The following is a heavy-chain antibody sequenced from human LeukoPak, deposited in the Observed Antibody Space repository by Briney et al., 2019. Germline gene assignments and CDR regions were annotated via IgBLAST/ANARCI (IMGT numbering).Heavy chain of an antibody. CDR2: IYHSGST. D-gene: IGHD6-19*01. CDR1: GYSISSGYY. Sequence: SETLSLTCTVSGYSISSGYYWGWIRQPPGKGLEWIGSIYHSGSTYHNPSLKSRVTISVGTSKNQFSLKLSSVTAADTAVYYCARGSSVAGFFDYWGQGTLVTVSS. J-gene: IGHJ4*02. CDR3: ARGSSVAGFFDY. V-gene: IGHV4-38-2*02.